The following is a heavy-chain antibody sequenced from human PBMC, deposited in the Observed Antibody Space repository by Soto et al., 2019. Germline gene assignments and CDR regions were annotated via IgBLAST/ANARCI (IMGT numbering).Heavy chain of an antibody. CDR2: IYWDDDK. Sequence: QITLKESGPTLVKPTQTLTLTCTFSGFSLSTSGVGVAWIRQPPGKALEWLALIYWDDDKRYRPSLESRLTXXXXXXXXXXXXXXXXXXXXXXXXXXXXXXXXXXXXXXWFSFSGMDVWGQGTTVTVS. CDR1: GFSLSTSGVG. V-gene: IGHV2-5*02. CDR3: XXXXXXXXXXXWFSFSGMDV. J-gene: IGHJ6*02. D-gene: IGHD3-10*01.